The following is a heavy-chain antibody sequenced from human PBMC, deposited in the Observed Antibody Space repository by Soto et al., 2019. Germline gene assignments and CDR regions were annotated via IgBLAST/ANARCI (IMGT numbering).Heavy chain of an antibody. CDR3: ARAEWGSSYTQYYYALDY. V-gene: IGHV3-53*03. J-gene: IGHJ6*02. CDR2: IYSGGST. D-gene: IGHD6-13*01. Sequence: PGGSLRLSCAASGFTVSNNYISWVRQPPGKGLEWVSLIYSGGSTYYADSVKGRFTLSRDNSKNTVYLQMNSLRAEDTAVYYCARAEWGSSYTQYYYALDYWGQGTTVTVSS. CDR1: GFTVSNNY.